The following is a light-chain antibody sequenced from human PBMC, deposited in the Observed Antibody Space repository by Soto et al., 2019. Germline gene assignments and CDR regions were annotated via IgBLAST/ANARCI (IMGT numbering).Light chain of an antibody. CDR3: QSYDRSLSVV. Sequence: QSVRTQTPSVSGAPGPRVTNSCTGSSSNIGAGYDVHWYHQLPGTAPKLLIYGNSNRPSWVPDRFSCSKSGTSASLALTGRQAEDGSDYCCQSYDRSLSVVFGGGTNLTVL. V-gene: IGLV1-40*01. CDR1: SSNIGAGYD. CDR2: GNS. J-gene: IGLJ2*01.